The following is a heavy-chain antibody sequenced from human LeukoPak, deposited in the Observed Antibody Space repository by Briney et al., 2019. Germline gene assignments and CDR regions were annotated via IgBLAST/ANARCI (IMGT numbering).Heavy chain of an antibody. Sequence: GASVKVSCKGSGYTLTELSMHWVRQAPGKGLEWMGGFDHEDGETIYAQKFQGRVTMTEDTSTDTAYMELSSLRSEDTAVYYCATDKTGTTAPWGYWGQGTLVTVSS. CDR3: ATDKTGTTAPWGY. V-gene: IGHV1-24*01. J-gene: IGHJ4*02. CDR1: GYTLTELS. D-gene: IGHD1-1*01. CDR2: FDHEDGET.